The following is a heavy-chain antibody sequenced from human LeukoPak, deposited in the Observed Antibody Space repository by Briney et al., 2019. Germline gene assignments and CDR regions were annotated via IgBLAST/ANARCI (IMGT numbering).Heavy chain of an antibody. CDR1: GFTFSDYY. CDR3: AKDLMVRGVLRYYFDY. J-gene: IGHJ4*02. Sequence: GGSLRLSCAASGFTFSDYYMSWIRQAPGKGLEWVSYISSSGSTIYYADSVKGRFTISRDNAKNSLYLQMNSLRAEDTAVYYCAKDLMVRGVLRYYFDYWGQGTLVTVSS. CDR2: ISSSGSTI. D-gene: IGHD3-10*01. V-gene: IGHV3-11*01.